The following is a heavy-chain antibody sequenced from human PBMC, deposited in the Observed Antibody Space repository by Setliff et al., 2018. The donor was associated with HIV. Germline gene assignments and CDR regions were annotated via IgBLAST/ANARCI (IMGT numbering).Heavy chain of an antibody. V-gene: IGHV3-23*01. J-gene: IGHJ3*02. CDR3: VKGGMTNAAFNI. D-gene: IGHD3-16*01. CDR1: GFRFSDYT. CDR2: ISGSGDTI. Sequence: GGSLRLSCAPSGFRFSDYTMTWVRQAPGKGLECVSGISGSGDTIYYADNVKGRFTISRDNSKNTLYLQMNSLRLEDTALYYCVKGGMTNAAFNIWGPGTMVTVSS.